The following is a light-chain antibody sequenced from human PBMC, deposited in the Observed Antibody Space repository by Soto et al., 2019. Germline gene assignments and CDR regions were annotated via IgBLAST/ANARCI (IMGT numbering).Light chain of an antibody. CDR2: EVS. Sequence: QSALTQPPSVSGSPGQSVTISCTGTSSDVGSYNRVSWYQQPPGTAPKLMIYEVSNRPSGVPDRFSGSKSGNTASLTISGLQAEDAADYYCSLYTSSSTLFGGGTKLTVL. V-gene: IGLV2-18*01. CDR1: SSDVGSYNR. CDR3: SLYTSSSTL. J-gene: IGLJ2*01.